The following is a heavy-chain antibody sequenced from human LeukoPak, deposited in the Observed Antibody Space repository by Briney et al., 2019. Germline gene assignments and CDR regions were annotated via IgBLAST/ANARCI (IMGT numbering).Heavy chain of an antibody. CDR2: VSASGDSI. Sequence: GGSLRLSCEASGFTFSSYAMSWVRQAPGKGLAWISTVSASGDSISYADSVKGRFTISRDNSKNALYLQVNSLRADDAALYYCAKSHYYGSGSIDYWGQGTLVTVSS. CDR3: AKSHYYGSGSIDY. J-gene: IGHJ4*02. V-gene: IGHV3-23*01. CDR1: GFTFSSYA. D-gene: IGHD3-10*01.